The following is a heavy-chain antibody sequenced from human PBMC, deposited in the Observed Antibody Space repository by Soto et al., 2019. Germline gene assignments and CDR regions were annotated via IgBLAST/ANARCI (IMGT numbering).Heavy chain of an antibody. D-gene: IGHD2-21*02. CDR2: VYYTGST. CDR3: VRTAREGAVAPHWFDR. J-gene: IGHJ5*02. Sequence: SETLSLTCTVSGASIRSTDYYWSWIRQAPGKGLEWIGYVYYTGSTYYNPSLMSRLTISVDTSKNQFSLKLTSVTAAETAVYYCVRTAREGAVAPHWFDRWGQGAQVTVSS. CDR1: GASIRSTDYY. V-gene: IGHV4-30-4*01.